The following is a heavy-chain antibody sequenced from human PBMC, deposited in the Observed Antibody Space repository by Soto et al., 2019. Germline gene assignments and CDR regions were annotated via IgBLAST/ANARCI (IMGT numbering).Heavy chain of an antibody. Sequence: GGSLRLSCAASGFTVSSNYMSWVRQAPGKGLEWVPVIYSGGSTYYADSVKGRFTISRDNSKNTLYLQMNSLRAEDTAVYYCARGGLEQQLVPFDYWGQGTLVTVSS. CDR1: GFTVSSNY. CDR3: ARGGLEQQLVPFDY. CDR2: IYSGGST. V-gene: IGHV3-53*01. J-gene: IGHJ4*02. D-gene: IGHD6-13*01.